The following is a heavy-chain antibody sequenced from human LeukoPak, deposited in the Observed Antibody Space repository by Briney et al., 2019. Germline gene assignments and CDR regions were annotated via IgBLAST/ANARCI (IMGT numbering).Heavy chain of an antibody. V-gene: IGHV3-7*01. Sequence: GGSLRLSCAASGFTFSSYWMSWVRQAPGKGLEWVANIKQDGSEKYYVDSVKGRFTISRDNAKNSLYLQMNSLRAEDTAVYYCASGGYNWNYGAFDIWGQGTMVTVSS. J-gene: IGHJ3*02. D-gene: IGHD1-7*01. CDR2: IKQDGSEK. CDR3: ASGGYNWNYGAFDI. CDR1: GFTFSSYW.